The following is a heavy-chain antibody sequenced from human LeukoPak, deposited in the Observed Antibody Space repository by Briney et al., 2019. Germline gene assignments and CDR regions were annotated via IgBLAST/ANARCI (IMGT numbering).Heavy chain of an antibody. CDR1: GGSISSYY. V-gene: IGHV4-59*01. J-gene: IGHJ4*02. CDR3: ASHCSSTSCYGLFDY. Sequence: SETLSLTCTVSGGSISSYYWSWIRQPPGKGLEWIGYIYYSGSTNYSPSLKSRVTISVDTSKNQFSLKLSSVTAADTAVYYCASHCSSTSCYGLFDYWGQGTLVTVSS. D-gene: IGHD2-2*01. CDR2: IYYSGST.